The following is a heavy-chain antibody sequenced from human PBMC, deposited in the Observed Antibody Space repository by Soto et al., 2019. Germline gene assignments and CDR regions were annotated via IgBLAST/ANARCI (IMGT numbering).Heavy chain of an antibody. J-gene: IGHJ4*02. CDR1: GFTFSSYA. CDR2: ISYDGSNK. V-gene: IGHV3-30-3*01. CDR3: ARPFRGARPFDY. D-gene: IGHD3-10*01. Sequence: QVQLVESGGGVVQPGRSLRLSCAASGFTFSSYAMHWVRQAPGKGLEWVAVISYDGSNKYYADSVKGRFTISRDNCKNTLYRQMDSLRAEDTAVYYCARPFRGARPFDYWGQGTLVTVSS.